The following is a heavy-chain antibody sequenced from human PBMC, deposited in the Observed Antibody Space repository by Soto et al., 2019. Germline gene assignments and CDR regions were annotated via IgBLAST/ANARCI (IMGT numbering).Heavy chain of an antibody. D-gene: IGHD5-12*01. V-gene: IGHV1-69*10. Sequence: GASVKVSCKASGGTFSSYTISWVRQAPGQGLEWMGGIIPILGIANYAQKFQGRVTITADKSTSTAYMELSSLRSEDTAVYYCARDRGGERWLQLGGYYYYGMDVWGQGTTVTVSS. CDR2: IIPILGIA. CDR3: ARDRGGERWLQLGGYYYYGMDV. CDR1: GGTFSSYT. J-gene: IGHJ6*02.